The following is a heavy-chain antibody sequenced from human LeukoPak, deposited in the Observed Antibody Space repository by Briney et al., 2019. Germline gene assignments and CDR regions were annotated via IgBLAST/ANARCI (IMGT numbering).Heavy chain of an antibody. J-gene: IGHJ5*02. V-gene: IGHV1-69*04. D-gene: IGHD6-6*01. Sequence: ASVKVSCKASGGTFSSYAISWVRQAPGQGLEWMGRIIPILGIANYTQKFQGRVTITADRSTSTAYMELSSLRSEDTAVYYCARDGGSSSAGWFDPWGQGALVTVSS. CDR1: GGTFSSYA. CDR2: IIPILGIA. CDR3: ARDGGSSSAGWFDP.